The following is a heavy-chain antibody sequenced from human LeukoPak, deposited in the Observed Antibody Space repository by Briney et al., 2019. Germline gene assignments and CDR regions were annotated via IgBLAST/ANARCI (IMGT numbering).Heavy chain of an antibody. CDR1: GGSLSSDGYY. V-gene: IGHV4-30-2*01. Sequence: PSETLSLTCTVSGGSLSSDGYYWSWIRQPPGKGLEWIGHIYHSGSTYYNPSLKSRVTISIDRYKNQFSLKLSSVTAADTAVYYCGARRAFDIWGQGTMVTVSS. CDR3: GARRAFDI. D-gene: IGHD6-6*01. J-gene: IGHJ3*02. CDR2: IYHSGST.